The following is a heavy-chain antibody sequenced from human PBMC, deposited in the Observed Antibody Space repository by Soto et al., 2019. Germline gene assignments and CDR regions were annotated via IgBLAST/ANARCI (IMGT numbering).Heavy chain of an antibody. J-gene: IGHJ5*02. V-gene: IGHV4-30-2*01. CDR2: IYHSGST. CDR3: ARQKGVVWRSGSTNWFDP. D-gene: IGHD3-16*01. Sequence: QLQLQESASGLVKPSQTLSLTCAVSGGSISSGGYSWSWIRQPPGKGLEWIGYIYHSGSTYYNPSLNSRVTISLDRSKNQFSLKLSSVTAADTAVYYCARQKGVVWRSGSTNWFDPWGQGTLVTVSS. CDR1: GGSISSGGYS.